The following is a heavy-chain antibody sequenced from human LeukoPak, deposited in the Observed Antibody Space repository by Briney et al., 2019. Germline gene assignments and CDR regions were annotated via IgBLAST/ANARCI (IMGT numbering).Heavy chain of an antibody. V-gene: IGHV3-66*02. D-gene: IGHD1-26*01. J-gene: IGHJ4*02. CDR3: ARAEWELPFDY. Sequence: PGGSLRLSCAASGFTVSSNYMSWVRQDPGKGLEWVLVIYSGGSTYYADSVKGRFTISRDNSKNTLYLQMNSLRAEDTAVYYCARAEWELPFDYWGQGTLVTVSS. CDR2: IYSGGST. CDR1: GFTVSSNY.